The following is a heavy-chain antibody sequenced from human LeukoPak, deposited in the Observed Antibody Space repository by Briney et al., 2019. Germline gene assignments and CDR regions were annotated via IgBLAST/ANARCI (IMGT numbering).Heavy chain of an antibody. J-gene: IGHJ3*02. V-gene: IGHV3-23*01. CDR3: AKDWSRYGGNSNDAFDI. CDR1: GFTFSSYA. CDR2: ISGGGGST. D-gene: IGHD4-23*01. Sequence: GGSLRLSCAASGFTFSSYAMSWVRQAPGKGLEGVAAISGGGGSTYYAYSVKGRFTISRDNSKNPLYLQMNSLRAEDTAVYYCAKDWSRYGGNSNDAFDIWDQGTMVTVSS.